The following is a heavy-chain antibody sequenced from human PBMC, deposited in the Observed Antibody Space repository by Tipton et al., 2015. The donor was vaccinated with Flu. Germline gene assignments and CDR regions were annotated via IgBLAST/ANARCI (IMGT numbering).Heavy chain of an antibody. D-gene: IGHD2-8*02. CDR1: GFIFRTYT. J-gene: IGHJ4*02. Sequence: SLRLSCAASGFIFRTYTMNWVRQAPGKGLEWVAVISYDGRNDYYADSVKGRFTISRDNSKNTLYLQMNSLRAEDTAVYYCARDLTGNYPDYWGQGTLVTVSS. V-gene: IGHV3-30*04. CDR3: ARDLTGNYPDY. CDR2: ISYDGRND.